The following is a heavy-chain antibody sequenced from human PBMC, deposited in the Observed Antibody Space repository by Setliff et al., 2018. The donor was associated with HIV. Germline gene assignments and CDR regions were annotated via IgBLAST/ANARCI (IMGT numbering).Heavy chain of an antibody. Sequence: GGSLRLSCAASGFTFSSYAMSWVRQAPGKGLEWVSAISGSGGSTNYADSVKGRFTISRDNAKNSVFLQMSSLRAEDTAVYYCARGEWTYGVNDRFDQWGQGTLVTVSS. V-gene: IGHV3-23*01. CDR2: ISGSGGST. J-gene: IGHJ4*02. CDR1: GFTFSSYA. D-gene: IGHD3-9*01. CDR3: ARGEWTYGVNDRFDQ.